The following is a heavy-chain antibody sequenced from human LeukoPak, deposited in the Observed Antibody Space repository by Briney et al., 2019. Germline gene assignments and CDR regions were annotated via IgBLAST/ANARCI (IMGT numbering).Heavy chain of an antibody. Sequence: GASVKVSCKASGYTFTSYDINWVRQAPGQGLEWMGLMNPNSGNTGYAQKFQGRVTMTRNTSISTAYMELSSLRSEDTAVYYCARGHGIAAAVDFDYWGQGTLVTVSS. V-gene: IGHV1-8*01. D-gene: IGHD6-13*01. CDR2: MNPNSGNT. CDR1: GYTFTSYD. J-gene: IGHJ4*02. CDR3: ARGHGIAAAVDFDY.